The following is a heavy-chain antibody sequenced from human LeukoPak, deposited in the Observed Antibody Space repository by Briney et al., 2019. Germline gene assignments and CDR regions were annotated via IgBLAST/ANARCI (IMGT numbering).Heavy chain of an antibody. CDR3: ARESGYSYGLAGFFDY. D-gene: IGHD5-18*01. CDR2: IYSDGRI. Sequence: GGSLRLSCAASGFTLRSNYMSWVRQAPGKGLGWVSVIYSDGRIHSPDSVKGRFTISRDDSKNTLSLQMNSLRAEDTAVYYCARESGYSYGLAGFFDYWGQGTLVTVSS. J-gene: IGHJ4*02. V-gene: IGHV3-53*01. CDR1: GFTLRSNY.